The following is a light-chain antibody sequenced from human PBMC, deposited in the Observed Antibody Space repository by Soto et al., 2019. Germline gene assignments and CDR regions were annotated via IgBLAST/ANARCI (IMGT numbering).Light chain of an antibody. J-gene: IGLJ1*01. CDR3: MSYTSSTAYV. V-gene: IGLV2-14*01. Sequence: QAVVTQPASVSGSPGQSITISCTGTSSDIGAFNYVSWYQHHPGKAPKLIIYKVNIRPSGISYRFSGSKSGNTASLTISGLQAEDEADYHCMSYTSSTAYVFGTGTKLTVL. CDR1: SSDIGAFNY. CDR2: KVN.